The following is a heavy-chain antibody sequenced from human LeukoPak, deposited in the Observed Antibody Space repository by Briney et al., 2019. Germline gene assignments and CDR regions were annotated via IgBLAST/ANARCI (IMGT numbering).Heavy chain of an antibody. Sequence: SEPLSLTCAVSGASISSSHWWSWVRQPPRKGLEWIGEIYHGGSTNCNPSLKGRVTISVDRSNNQFSLRLTSVTAADTAVYYCARGFGDWGLSWFDPWGQGTLVTVSS. D-gene: IGHD3-10*01. CDR1: GASISSSHW. J-gene: IGHJ5*02. CDR3: ARGFGDWGLSWFDP. V-gene: IGHV4-4*02. CDR2: IYHGGST.